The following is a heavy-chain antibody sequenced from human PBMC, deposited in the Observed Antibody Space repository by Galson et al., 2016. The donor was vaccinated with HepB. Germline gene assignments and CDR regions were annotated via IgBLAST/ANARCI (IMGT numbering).Heavy chain of an antibody. CDR2: IYYSGSS. J-gene: IGHJ4*02. Sequence: GGSISSASYYWGWIRQPPGKGLEWIGSIYYSGSSHYNPSLKSRVTISIDKSKNQFSLKLSSVTAADTAVYYCARTPTIIIVADFDYWGQGTLVTVSS. D-gene: IGHD3-22*01. CDR1: GGSISSASYY. V-gene: IGHV4-39*01. CDR3: ARTPTIIIVADFDY.